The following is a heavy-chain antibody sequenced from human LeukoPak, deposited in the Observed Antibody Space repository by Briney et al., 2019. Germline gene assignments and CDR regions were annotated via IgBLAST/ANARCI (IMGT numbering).Heavy chain of an antibody. Sequence: PGGSLRLSCAASGFTFSSYSMNWVRQAQGKGLEWVSYMRSISSTIYYADSVKGRFTISRDNAKNSLYLQMNSLRAEDTAVYYCARADYYGSGNYYTSDYWGQGTLVTVSS. CDR2: MRSISSTI. D-gene: IGHD3-10*01. CDR1: GFTFSSYS. V-gene: IGHV3-48*01. J-gene: IGHJ4*02. CDR3: ARADYYGSGNYYTSDY.